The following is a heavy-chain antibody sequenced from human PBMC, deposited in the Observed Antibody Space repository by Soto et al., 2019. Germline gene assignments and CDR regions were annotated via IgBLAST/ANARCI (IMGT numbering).Heavy chain of an antibody. D-gene: IGHD3-3*01. J-gene: IGHJ4*02. V-gene: IGHV3-21*04. CDR2: ISWNSNDI. CDR1: GFTFSSYG. CDR3: ARDGSFQLLFYSLTY. Sequence: GGSLRLSCAASGFTFSSYGMHWVRQAPGKGLEWVAGISWNSNDIQYANSVKGRFTISRDNSKNSLYLQMKSLRPEDTAIYYCARDGSFQLLFYSLTYWGQGTPVTVSS.